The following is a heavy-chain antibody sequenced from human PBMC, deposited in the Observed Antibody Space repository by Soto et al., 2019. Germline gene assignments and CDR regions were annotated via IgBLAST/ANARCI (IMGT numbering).Heavy chain of an antibody. CDR1: GGSVSSGSYH. CDR2: IYHSGST. D-gene: IGHD6-19*01. J-gene: IGHJ5*02. V-gene: IGHV4-61*01. Sequence: QVQLQESGPGLVKPSETLSLTCTVSGGSVSSGSYHWGWIRQPPGKGLEWIGYIYHSGSTNYNPLLKSRVTISVDTSKNQFSLSLTSVTAADTAVYYCARLSAAWFDPWGQGTLVTVAS. CDR3: ARLSAAWFDP.